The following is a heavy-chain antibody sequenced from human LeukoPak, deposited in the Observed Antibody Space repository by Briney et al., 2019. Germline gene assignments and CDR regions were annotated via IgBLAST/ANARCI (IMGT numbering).Heavy chain of an antibody. D-gene: IGHD3-3*01. CDR3: ARASYYDPPRAYYYYMDV. Sequence: SETLSLTCTVSGGSTSSYYWSWIRQPPGKGLEWIGYIYYSGSTNYNPSLKSRVTISVDTSKNQFSLKLSSVTAADTAVYYCARASYYDPPRAYYYYMDVWGEGTTVTVSS. V-gene: IGHV4-59*08. CDR1: GGSTSSYY. J-gene: IGHJ6*03. CDR2: IYYSGST.